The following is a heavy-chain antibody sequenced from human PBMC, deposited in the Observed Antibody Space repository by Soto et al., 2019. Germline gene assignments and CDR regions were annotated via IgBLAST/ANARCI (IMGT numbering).Heavy chain of an antibody. V-gene: IGHV4-39*01. CDR1: GGSISGSTYY. Sequence: QLQLQESGPGLVKPSETLSLTCTVSGGSISGSTYYWGWIRQPPGKGLEYIGSTYYSGRTYYNPSLKSRVTVSVDTSKNQFSLTLNYCARHGSGSQYPIDHWGQVTLVTVSS. CDR2: TYYSGRT. CDR3: IDH. D-gene: IGHD3-10*01. J-gene: IGHJ4*02.